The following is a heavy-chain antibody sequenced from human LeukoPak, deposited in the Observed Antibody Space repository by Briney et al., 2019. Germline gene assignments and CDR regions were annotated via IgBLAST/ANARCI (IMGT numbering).Heavy chain of an antibody. D-gene: IGHD3-10*01. CDR2: MNPNSGNT. Sequence: GASVKVSCKASGYTFTSYDINWVRQATGQGLEWMGWMNPNSGNTGYAQKFQGRVTMTRNTSISTAYMELSSLRSEDTAVYYCARGRRGGYYYGSGSVLCYWGPGTLVTVSS. CDR3: ARGRRGGYYYGSGSVLCY. J-gene: IGHJ4*02. CDR1: GYTFTSYD. V-gene: IGHV1-8*01.